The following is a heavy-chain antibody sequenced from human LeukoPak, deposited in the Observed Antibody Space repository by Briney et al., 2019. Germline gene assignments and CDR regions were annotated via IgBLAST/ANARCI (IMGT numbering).Heavy chain of an antibody. Sequence: PGGSLRLSSAASGFTVSGNYMSWVRQAPGKGLEWVSVIYSGGSTYYADSVKGRFTISRDNSKNTLYLQMNSLRAEDTAVYYCATYGSGSWLRYWGQGTLVTISS. J-gene: IGHJ4*02. CDR2: IYSGGST. D-gene: IGHD3-10*01. CDR1: GFTVSGNY. V-gene: IGHV3-66*01. CDR3: ATYGSGSWLRY.